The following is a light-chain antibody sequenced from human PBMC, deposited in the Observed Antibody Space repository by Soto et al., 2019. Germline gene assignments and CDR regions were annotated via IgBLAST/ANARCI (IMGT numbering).Light chain of an antibody. Sequence: QSALTQPPSVSGSPVQSVAISCTGTSSDVGSYNRVSWYQQPPGTAPKLMIYDVNNRPSGVPDRFSGSKSGNTASLTISGLQAEDEADYYCSSYTISSTYVFGTGTKVTVL. J-gene: IGLJ1*01. CDR3: SSYTISSTYV. CDR2: DVN. V-gene: IGLV2-18*02. CDR1: SSDVGSYNR.